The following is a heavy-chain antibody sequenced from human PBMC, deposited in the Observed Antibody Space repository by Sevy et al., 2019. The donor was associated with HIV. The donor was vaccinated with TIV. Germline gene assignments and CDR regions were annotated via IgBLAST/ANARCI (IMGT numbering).Heavy chain of an antibody. Sequence: GGSLRLSCAASGLTLTTTGMSWVRQAPGKGLEWVEGVTSDGTTYYTDSVRDRFTVSRDNSKNTLYLQLNSLRADDTAGFYCAGGDKTMITDLDYWGQGTLVTVSS. V-gene: IGHV3-23*01. CDR3: AGGDKTMITDLDY. D-gene: IGHD3-16*01. CDR1: GLTLTTTG. J-gene: IGHJ4*02. CDR2: VTSDGTT.